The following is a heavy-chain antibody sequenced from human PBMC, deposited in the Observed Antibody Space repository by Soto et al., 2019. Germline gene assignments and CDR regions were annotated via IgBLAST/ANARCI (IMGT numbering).Heavy chain of an antibody. CDR2: IFYSGST. CDR1: GVPLTSGTYY. V-gene: IGHV4-31*03. J-gene: IGHJ4*02. CDR3: ASTEDFFDY. Sequence: SETLSLTCSVSGVPLTSGTYYWSWIRQHPGKGLEWIGYIFYSGSTDYNPSLKSRVNISVDTSKNQFSLKLSSVTAADTAVYYCASTEDFFDYWGQGTLVTVSS.